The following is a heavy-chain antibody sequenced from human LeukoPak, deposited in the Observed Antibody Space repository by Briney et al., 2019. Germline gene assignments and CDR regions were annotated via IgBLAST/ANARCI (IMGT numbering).Heavy chain of an antibody. CDR1: GFTFSSYE. J-gene: IGHJ5*02. CDR3: ARGNDFLDP. Sequence: GSLRLSCAASGFTFSSYEMNWVRQPPGKGLEWIGSIYYSGSTYYNPSLKSRVTISVDTSKNQFSLKLSSVTAADTAVYYCARGNDFLDPWGQGTLVTVSS. D-gene: IGHD3/OR15-3a*01. CDR2: IYYSGST. V-gene: IGHV4-39*07.